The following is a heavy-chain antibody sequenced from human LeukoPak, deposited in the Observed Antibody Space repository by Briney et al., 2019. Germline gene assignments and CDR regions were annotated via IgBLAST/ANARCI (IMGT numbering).Heavy chain of an antibody. Sequence: GGSLRLSCAGSGFALKSYSLTWVRQAPGKGLEWVSLIRGSAGSAVVNPGAGTTEYSDSVRGRFTISRDDSKNTLYLQLNSLRAEDTAVYYCARAPIITIFGVVAYPDYWGQGTLVTVSS. D-gene: IGHD3-3*01. CDR2: IRGSAGSAVVNPGAGTT. CDR3: ARAPIITIFGVVAYPDY. V-gene: IGHV3-23*01. J-gene: IGHJ4*02. CDR1: GFALKSYS.